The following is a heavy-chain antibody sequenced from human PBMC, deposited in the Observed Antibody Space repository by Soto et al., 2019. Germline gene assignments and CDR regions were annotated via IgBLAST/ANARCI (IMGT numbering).Heavy chain of an antibody. CDR3: AHSSNLYYYTSGSYSGFFDP. V-gene: IGHV2-5*02. D-gene: IGHD3-10*01. CDR2: IYWDDDK. Sequence: QITLKESGPTLVKPTQTLTLTCTFSGFSLSTSGVGVGWIRQPPGKALEWLALIYWDDDKRYSPSLKSRLTIPKDTSKNHVVLTTTNMDPVDTATYYCAHSSNLYYYTSGSYSGFFDPWGQGTLVTVSS. CDR1: GFSLSTSGVG. J-gene: IGHJ5*02.